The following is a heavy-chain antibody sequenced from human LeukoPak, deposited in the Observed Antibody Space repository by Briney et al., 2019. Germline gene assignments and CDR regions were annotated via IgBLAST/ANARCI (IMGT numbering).Heavy chain of an antibody. J-gene: IGHJ4*02. Sequence: ASVKVSCKVSEYTFIDYYIHWVQQAPGKGLEWMGLVDPEDGETIYAEKFQGRVTMTADTSTDTAYMDLNSLKSEDTAVYYCATRAKVDDGGFDYWGQGTLVTVSS. CDR3: ATRAKVDDGGFDY. V-gene: IGHV1-69-2*01. CDR2: VDPEDGET. CDR1: EYTFIDYY. D-gene: IGHD4-23*01.